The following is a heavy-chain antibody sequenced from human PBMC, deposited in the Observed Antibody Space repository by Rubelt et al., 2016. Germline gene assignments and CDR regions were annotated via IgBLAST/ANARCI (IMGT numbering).Heavy chain of an antibody. CDR3: ARRITMVRGVIITLNWFDP. V-gene: IGHV4-38-2*02. CDR1: GYSISSGYY. D-gene: IGHD3-10*01. J-gene: IGHJ5*02. CDR2: IYHSGST. Sequence: QVQLQEPGPGLVKPSETLSLTCTVSGYSISSGYYWGWIRQPPGKGLEWIGSIYHSGSTYYNPSLNSRVTISVDTAKNQLSLKLSSVTAAETAVYYCARRITMVRGVIITLNWFDPWGQGTLVTVSS.